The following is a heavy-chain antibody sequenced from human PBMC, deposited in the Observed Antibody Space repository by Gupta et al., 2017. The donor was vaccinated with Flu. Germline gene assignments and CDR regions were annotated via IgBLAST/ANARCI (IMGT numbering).Heavy chain of an antibody. V-gene: IGHV5-10-1*01. D-gene: IGHD6-19*01. Sequence: KIRGESLRISCKGSGYNFSNHWITWVRQMPGQGLEWMGRVDPSDSFVDYSPSFQGHVTISADKSINTAFLQWSNLEASDAAMYYCARHSHGNGWYNIDYWAQGTLVTVSS. CDR1: GYNFSNHW. CDR3: ARHSHGNGWYNIDY. J-gene: IGHJ4*02. CDR2: VDPSDSFV.